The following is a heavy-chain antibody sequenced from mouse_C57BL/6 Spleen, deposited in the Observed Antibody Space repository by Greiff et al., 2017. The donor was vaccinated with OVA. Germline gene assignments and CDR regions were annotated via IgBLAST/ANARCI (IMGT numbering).Heavy chain of an antibody. D-gene: IGHD1-1*01. CDR2: IYPGSGST. Sequence: QVQLQQPGAELVKPGASVKMSCKASGYTFTSYWITWVKQRPGQGLEWIGDIYPGSGSTNYNEKFKSKATLTVDTSSSTAYMQLSSLTSEDSAVYYCALYYYGSRYYYAMDYWGQGTSVTVSS. CDR3: ALYYYGSRYYYAMDY. V-gene: IGHV1-55*01. J-gene: IGHJ4*01. CDR1: GYTFTSYW.